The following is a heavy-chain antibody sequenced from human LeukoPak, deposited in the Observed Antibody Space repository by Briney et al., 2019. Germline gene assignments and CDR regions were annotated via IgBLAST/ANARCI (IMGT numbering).Heavy chain of an antibody. D-gene: IGHD6-13*01. J-gene: IGHJ4*02. Sequence: SETLSLTCAVYGGSFSGYYWSWIRQPPGKGLEWIGEINHSGSTNYNPSHKSRVTISVDTSKNQFSLKLSSVTAADTAVYYCATYSSRNLDYWGQGTLVTVSS. CDR2: INHSGST. V-gene: IGHV4-34*01. CDR1: GGSFSGYY. CDR3: ATYSSRNLDY.